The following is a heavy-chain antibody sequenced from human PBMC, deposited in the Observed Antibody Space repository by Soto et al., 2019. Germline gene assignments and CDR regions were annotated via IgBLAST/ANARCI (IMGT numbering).Heavy chain of an antibody. CDR2: IYYSGST. D-gene: IGHD4-17*01. J-gene: IGHJ4*02. CDR1: GGSISSSSYY. Sequence: QLQLQESGPGLVKPSETLSLTCTVSGGSISSSSYYWGWIRQPPGKGLEWIGSIYYSGSTYYNPSLTSRVSISVDTSKNQFSLKLGSVTAADTAVYYCARGVGYGDYLDYWGQGTLVTVSS. CDR3: ARGVGYGDYLDY. V-gene: IGHV4-39*01.